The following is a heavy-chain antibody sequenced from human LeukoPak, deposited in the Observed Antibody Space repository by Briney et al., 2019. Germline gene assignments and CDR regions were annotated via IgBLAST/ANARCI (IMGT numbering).Heavy chain of an antibody. CDR1: GFTFSSYW. V-gene: IGHV3-7*01. J-gene: IGHJ4*02. D-gene: IGHD3-9*01. CDR3: ARGGDTISHFDY. Sequence: GGPLRLSCAASGFTFSSYWMSWVRQAPGKGLEWVANIKQDGSEKYYVDSVKGRFTISRDNAKNSVYLQMNSLRAEDTAVYYCARGGDTISHFDYWGQGTLVTVSS. CDR2: IKQDGSEK.